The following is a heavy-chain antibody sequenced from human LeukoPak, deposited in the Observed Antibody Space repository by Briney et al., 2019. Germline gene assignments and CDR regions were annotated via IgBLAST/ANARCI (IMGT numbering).Heavy chain of an antibody. CDR1: GGSISSSNW. V-gene: IGHV4-4*02. CDR3: ARTLATYYYDSSGYPTLDY. D-gene: IGHD3-22*01. J-gene: IGHJ4*02. Sequence: PSETLSLTCAVSGGSISSSNWWSWVRQPPGKGLEWIGEIYHSGSTNYNPSLKSRVTISVDKSKNQFSLKLSSVTAADTAVYYCARTLATYYYDSSGYPTLDYWGQGTLVTVSS. CDR2: IYHSGST.